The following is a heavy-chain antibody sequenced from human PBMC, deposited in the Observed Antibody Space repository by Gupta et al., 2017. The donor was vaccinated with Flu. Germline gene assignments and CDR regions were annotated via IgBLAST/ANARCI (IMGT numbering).Heavy chain of an antibody. J-gene: IGHJ4*02. CDR3: ARHTNGYTPNE. V-gene: IGHV5-51*01. D-gene: IGHD5-12*01. CDR2: VYPGDSDT. Sequence: GWVRQMPGKGLEWMGIVYPGDSDTRYSPSFQGQVTISVDMSMNTAYLQWSSLKASDTAIYYCARHTNGYTPNEWGQGTLVTVSS.